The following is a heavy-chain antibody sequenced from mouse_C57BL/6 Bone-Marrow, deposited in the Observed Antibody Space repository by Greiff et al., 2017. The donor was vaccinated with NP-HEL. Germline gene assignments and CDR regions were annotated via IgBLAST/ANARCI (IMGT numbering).Heavy chain of an antibody. CDR1: GFTFSDFY. J-gene: IGHJ1*03. D-gene: IGHD4-1*01. V-gene: IGHV7-1*01. Sequence: EVNVVESGGGLVQSGRSPRLSCATSGFTFSDFYMEWVRQAPGKGLEWIATSRNKANDYTTEYSASVKGRFIVSRDTSQSILYLQMNALRAEDTAIYYCARDNWDWYFDVWGTGTTVTVSS. CDR2: SRNKANDYTT. CDR3: ARDNWDWYFDV.